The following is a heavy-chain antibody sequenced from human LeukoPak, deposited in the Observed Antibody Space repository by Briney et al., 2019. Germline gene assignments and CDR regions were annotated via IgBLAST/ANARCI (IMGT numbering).Heavy chain of an antibody. Sequence: PGGSLRLSCAASGFTFSSYAMSWVRQAPGKGLEWVSAISGSGGSTYYADSVKGRLTISRDNSKNTLYLQMNSLRAEDTAVYYCAKNTYYDILTGYVGDYWGQGTLVTVSS. D-gene: IGHD3-9*01. CDR2: ISGSGGST. CDR1: GFTFSSYA. J-gene: IGHJ4*02. V-gene: IGHV3-23*01. CDR3: AKNTYYDILTGYVGDY.